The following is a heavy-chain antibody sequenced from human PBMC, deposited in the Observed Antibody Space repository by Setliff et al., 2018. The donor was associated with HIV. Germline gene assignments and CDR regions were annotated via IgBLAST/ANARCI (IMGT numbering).Heavy chain of an antibody. CDR3: ARVGYSNFYYYYYMDV. CDR1: GFTFNSYW. V-gene: IGHV3-74*03. Sequence: GSLRLSCATSGFTFNSYWMHWVRQAPGKGLVWVSRINGDGSSTTYADSVKGRFTISRDNAKKTLYLPMNSLRAEDTAVYYCARVGYSNFYYYYYMDVWGKGTTVTVSS. CDR2: INGDGSST. D-gene: IGHD6-13*01. J-gene: IGHJ6*03.